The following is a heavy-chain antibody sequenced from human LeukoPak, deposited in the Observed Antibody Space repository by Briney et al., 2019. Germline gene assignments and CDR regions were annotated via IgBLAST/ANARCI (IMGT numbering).Heavy chain of an antibody. D-gene: IGHD5-18*01. Sequence: PGGSLRLSCAASGFTFDDYAMHWVRQAPGKGLEWVSGISWNSGSIGYADSVKGRFTISRDNAKNSLYLQMNSLRAEDTALYYCAKDMGSGDTAMVAAFDIWGQGTMVTVSS. CDR1: GFTFDDYA. V-gene: IGHV3-9*01. CDR2: ISWNSGSI. CDR3: AKDMGSGDTAMVAAFDI. J-gene: IGHJ3*02.